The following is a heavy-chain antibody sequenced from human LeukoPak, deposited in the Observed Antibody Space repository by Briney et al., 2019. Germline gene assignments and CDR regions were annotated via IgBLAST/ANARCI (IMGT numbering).Heavy chain of an antibody. Sequence: GGSLRLSCAASGFTFSSYGMSWVRLAPGKGLEWVSAISGSGGSTYYADSVKGRFTISRGNSKNTLYLQMNSLRAEDTAVYYCAKDRLLNCRGDCYIFDYWGQGTVVTVSS. CDR2: ISGSGGST. CDR1: GFTFSSYG. D-gene: IGHD2-21*02. CDR3: AKDRLLNCRGDCYIFDY. V-gene: IGHV3-23*01. J-gene: IGHJ4*02.